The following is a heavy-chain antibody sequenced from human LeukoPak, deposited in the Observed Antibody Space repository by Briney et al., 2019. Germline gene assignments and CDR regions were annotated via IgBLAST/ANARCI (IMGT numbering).Heavy chain of an antibody. Sequence: ASVKVSCKASGYTFTSYYMHWVRQAPGQGLEWMGIINPSGGSTSYAQKFQGRVTMTRDTSTSTVYMELSSLRSEDTAVYYCARETSGWPQIYYYGMDVWGQGTTVTVSS. CDR3: ARETSGWPQIYYYGMDV. V-gene: IGHV1-46*01. J-gene: IGHJ6*02. CDR1: GYTFTSYY. D-gene: IGHD6-19*01. CDR2: INPSGGST.